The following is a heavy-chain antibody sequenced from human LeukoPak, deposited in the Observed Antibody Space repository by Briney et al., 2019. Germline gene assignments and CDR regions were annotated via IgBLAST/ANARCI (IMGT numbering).Heavy chain of an antibody. CDR3: ARGQWFRAF. J-gene: IGHJ4*02. Sequence: SETLSLTRAVYGGSFSGYYWTWIRQSPGRGLEWIGEVHYSGSATYNPSLKSRVTISVDTSINQFSLKMNSVTAADTAVYYCARGQWFRAFWSRGTPVTVSS. D-gene: IGHD3-10*01. CDR1: GGSFSGYY. CDR2: VHYSGSA. V-gene: IGHV4-34*01.